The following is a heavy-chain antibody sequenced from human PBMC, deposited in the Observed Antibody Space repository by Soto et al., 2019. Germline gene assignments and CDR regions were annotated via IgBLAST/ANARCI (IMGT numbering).Heavy chain of an antibody. CDR1: GGSISSSNW. J-gene: IGHJ4*02. CDR3: ARVGGDYSGYGGRGY. D-gene: IGHD5-12*01. Sequence: ASETRSLTCAVSGGSISSSNWWSWVRQPPGKGLEWIGEIYHSGSTNYNPSLKSRVTISVDKSKNQFSLKLSSVTAADTAVYYCARVGGDYSGYGGRGYWGQGTLVTVSS. V-gene: IGHV4-4*02. CDR2: IYHSGST.